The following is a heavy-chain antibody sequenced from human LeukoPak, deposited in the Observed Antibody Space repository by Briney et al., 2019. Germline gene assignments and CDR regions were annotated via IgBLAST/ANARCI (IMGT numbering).Heavy chain of an antibody. CDR2: ISSSDST. CDR1: GFNFIGYS. D-gene: IGHD5-18*01. Sequence: GGSLRLSCAASGFNFIGYSMSWVRRPPGKGLEWDSSISSSDSTYYADSVKGRFTVSRDNAGNSLYLHMDTLRPDDTAVYYCAREGYTYGHGVDYWGQGTLVTVSS. V-gene: IGHV3-69-1*01. CDR3: AREGYTYGHGVDY. J-gene: IGHJ4*02.